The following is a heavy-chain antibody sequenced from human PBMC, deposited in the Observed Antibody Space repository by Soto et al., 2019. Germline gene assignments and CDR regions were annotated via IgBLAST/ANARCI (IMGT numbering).Heavy chain of an antibody. D-gene: IGHD3-22*01. CDR2: INPNSGGT. J-gene: IGHJ3*02. CDR1: GYTFTGYY. V-gene: IGHV1-2*04. Sequence: ASVKVSCKASGYTFTGYYMHWVRQAPGQGLEWMGWINPNSGGTNYAQKFQGWVTMTRDTSISTAYMELSRLRSDDTAVYYCARSALFAKGYYYDSSGYSDAFDIWGQGTMVTVSS. CDR3: ARSALFAKGYYYDSSGYSDAFDI.